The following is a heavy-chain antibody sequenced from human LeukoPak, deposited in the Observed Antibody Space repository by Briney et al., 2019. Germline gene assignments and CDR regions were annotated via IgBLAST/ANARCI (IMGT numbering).Heavy chain of an antibody. D-gene: IGHD2-21*02. V-gene: IGHV3-30*18. CDR2: ISYDGSNE. J-gene: IGHJ4*02. CDR1: GFTFSSYG. CDR3: AKVTSDY. Sequence: GGTLRLSCAASGFTFSSYGTHWVRQAPGPGLERVALISYDGSNEYYTDSVKGRFTISRDNSKNTLYLQRNSLRDEETAVYYRAKVTSDYWGQGILVTVSS.